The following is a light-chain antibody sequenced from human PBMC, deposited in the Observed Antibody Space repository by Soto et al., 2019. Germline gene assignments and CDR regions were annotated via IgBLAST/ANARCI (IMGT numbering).Light chain of an antibody. Sequence: ALTQPASVSGSPGQSITISCTGASSDVGTYNLVSWYQQHPGKAPKLMIYEVSKRPSGVSNRFSGSKSGNTASLTISGLQAEDEADYYCCSYAGSNTLYVFGTGTKVTVL. CDR1: SSDVGTYNL. CDR2: EVS. V-gene: IGLV2-23*02. CDR3: CSYAGSNTLYV. J-gene: IGLJ1*01.